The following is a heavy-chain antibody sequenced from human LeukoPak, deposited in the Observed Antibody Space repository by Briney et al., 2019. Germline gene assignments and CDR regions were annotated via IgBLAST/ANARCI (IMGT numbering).Heavy chain of an antibody. J-gene: IGHJ3*02. Sequence: GGSLRLSCGASGFTFSSYAMHWVRQAPSKGLEWVAVISYDGSNKYYADSVKGRFTISRDNSKNTLYLQMNSLRAEDTAVYYCAKDSRFVRNDNAFHIWGQGTMVTVSS. CDR2: ISYDGSNK. CDR3: AKDSRFVRNDNAFHI. CDR1: GFTFSSYA. V-gene: IGHV3-30-3*01. D-gene: IGHD1-1*01.